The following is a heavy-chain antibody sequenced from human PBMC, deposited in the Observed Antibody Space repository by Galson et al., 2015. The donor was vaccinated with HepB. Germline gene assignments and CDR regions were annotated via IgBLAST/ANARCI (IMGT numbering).Heavy chain of an antibody. J-gene: IGHJ4*02. Sequence: CAISGDSVSSDSAAWNWIRQSPSRGLEWLGRTYYRSKWYNDYAVSVKSQITINPDTSKNQFSLQLNSVTPEGTAVYYCARWRHDSGDFDYCSQGALGAVSA. CDR1: GDSVSSDSAA. D-gene: IGHD4-17*01. V-gene: IGHV6-1*01. CDR3: ARWRHDSGDFDY. CDR2: TYYRSKWYN.